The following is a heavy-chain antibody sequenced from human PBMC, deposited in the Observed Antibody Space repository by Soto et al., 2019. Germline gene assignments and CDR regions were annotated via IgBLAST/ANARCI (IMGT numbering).Heavy chain of an antibody. Sequence: PGGSLRLSCAASGFTFSSYAMHWVRQAPGKGLEWVAVISYDGSNKYYADSVKGRFTISRDNSKNTLYLQMNSLRAEDTAVYYCARDPERRGYFDNWGQGTLVTVSS. J-gene: IGHJ4*02. CDR1: GFTFSSYA. D-gene: IGHD3-10*01. CDR3: ARDPERRGYFDN. V-gene: IGHV3-30-3*01. CDR2: ISYDGSNK.